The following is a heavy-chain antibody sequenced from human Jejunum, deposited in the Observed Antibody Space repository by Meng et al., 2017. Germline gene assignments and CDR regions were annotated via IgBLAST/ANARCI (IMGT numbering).Heavy chain of an antibody. CDR1: GYTFTGYY. V-gene: IGHV1-2*02. Sequence: QVQLGQSGAEVKKPGASVKVSCKASGYTFTGYYMHWVRQAPGQGLEWMGWINPSSGTNYAQKFQGRVTMTRDTSISTAYMELSSLTSDDTAVYYCARDGAVAGTTNSFDPWGQGTLVTVSS. D-gene: IGHD6-19*01. CDR2: INPSSGT. CDR3: ARDGAVAGTTNSFDP. J-gene: IGHJ5*02.